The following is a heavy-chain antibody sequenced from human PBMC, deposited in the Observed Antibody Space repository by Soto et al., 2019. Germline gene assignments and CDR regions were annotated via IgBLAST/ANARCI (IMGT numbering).Heavy chain of an antibody. Sequence: EVQLLESGGGLVQPGGSLRLSCAASGFTFSSYAMSWVRQAPGKGLEWVSGISGSGADTYYADSVKGRFTISRDKSKNTLYLQMNSLRAEDTALYYCAKDEDFSGWYVAFYFDSWGQGTLVTVSS. CDR1: GFTFSSYA. CDR2: ISGSGADT. V-gene: IGHV3-23*01. CDR3: AKDEDFSGWYVAFYFDS. D-gene: IGHD6-13*01. J-gene: IGHJ4*02.